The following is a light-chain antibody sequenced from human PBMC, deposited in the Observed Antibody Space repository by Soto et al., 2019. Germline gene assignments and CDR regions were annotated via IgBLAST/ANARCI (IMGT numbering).Light chain of an antibody. Sequence: EVVLWQSLGALSLSKRERATLSCRASQSVSSGYVAWYQQKPGQSPRLLMYGAGNRASGIPDRFRGSGSGTDFTLTISRLAPEDFAGYYYQQYCGAPAITFGQGTRLEIK. J-gene: IGKJ5*01. CDR3: QQYCGAPAIT. CDR2: GAG. CDR1: QSVSSGY. V-gene: IGKV3-20*01.